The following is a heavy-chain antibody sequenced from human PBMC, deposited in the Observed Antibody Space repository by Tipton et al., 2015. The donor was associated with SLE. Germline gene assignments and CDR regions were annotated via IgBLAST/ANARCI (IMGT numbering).Heavy chain of an antibody. CDR1: GGSFSDYY. V-gene: IGHV4-34*10. CDR3: ARVRYCGSDCHFFDV. D-gene: IGHD2-21*01. CDR2: INHTGGT. J-gene: IGHJ4*02. Sequence: TLSLTCAVYGGSFSDYYWSWIRQTPGEGLEWIGEINHTGGTNYNPSLESRVTMSVDTSKNQFSLKATSVTAADTAVYYCARVRYCGSDCHFFDVWGQGILVTVSS.